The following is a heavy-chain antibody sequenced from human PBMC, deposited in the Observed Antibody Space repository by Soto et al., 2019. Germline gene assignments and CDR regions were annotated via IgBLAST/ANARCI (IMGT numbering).Heavy chain of an antibody. Sequence: PSETLSLTCAVSGVSIHNSHSFWGWIRQPPGKGLEFIGSVYYSGGSHYNPSLKGRVTISVDTSNNQVSLRVNSVTAADTAVYYCGRVVEGATRHTDYDSWGQGMLVTVSS. CDR2: VYYSGGS. J-gene: IGHJ5*02. CDR3: GRVVEGATRHTDYDS. CDR1: GVSIHNSHSF. D-gene: IGHD2-15*01. V-gene: IGHV4-39*02.